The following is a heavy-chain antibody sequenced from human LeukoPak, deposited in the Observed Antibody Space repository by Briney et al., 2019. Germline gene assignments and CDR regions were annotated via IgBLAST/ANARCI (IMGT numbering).Heavy chain of an antibody. CDR3: ARAVGATERTDYFDY. CDR2: INHNGST. V-gene: IGHV4-34*01. CDR1: GGSFSGYY. J-gene: IGHJ4*02. Sequence: SETLSLTCAVYGGSFSGYYWSWIRQPPGKGLEWVGEINHNGSTNYNPSLKSRVTISVDTSKNQFSLKLSSVTAADTAVYYCARAVGATERTDYFDYWGQGTLVTVSS. D-gene: IGHD1-26*01.